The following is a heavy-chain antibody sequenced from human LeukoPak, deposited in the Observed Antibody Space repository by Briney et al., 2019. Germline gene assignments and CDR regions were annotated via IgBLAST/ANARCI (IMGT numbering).Heavy chain of an antibody. J-gene: IGHJ4*02. CDR3: ARAGPRREGYNADY. CDR1: GDSISGYY. CDR2: VYYTGST. Sequence: SETLSLTCIVYGDSISGYYWSSIRQPPGRGLEYVGNVYYTGSTTYNPSLKSRLTISVDTSNNRFSLTLSSVTAADTAIYYCARAGPRREGYNADYWGQGTLVTVSS. D-gene: IGHD5-24*01. V-gene: IGHV4-59*01.